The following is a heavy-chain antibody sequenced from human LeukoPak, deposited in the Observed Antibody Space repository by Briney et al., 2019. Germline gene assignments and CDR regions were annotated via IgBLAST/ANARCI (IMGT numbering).Heavy chain of an antibody. V-gene: IGHV3-48*04. CDR2: SSNIPTTT. D-gene: IGHD2-21*01. Sequence: GGSLRLSCAASGFTFSSYAMSWVRQAPGKGLEWVSYSSNIPTTTFYAESVRGRFTISRDNAKNSLYLQMNSLRAEDTAVYYCARIEAYCGSGGCYEAFDYWGQGTLVTVSS. CDR1: GFTFSSYA. J-gene: IGHJ4*02. CDR3: ARIEAYCGSGGCYEAFDY.